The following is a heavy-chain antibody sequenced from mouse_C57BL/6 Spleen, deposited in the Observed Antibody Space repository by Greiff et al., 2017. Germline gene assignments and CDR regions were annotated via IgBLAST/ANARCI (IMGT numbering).Heavy chain of an antibody. V-gene: IGHV1-15*01. Sequence: QVHVKQSGAELVRPGASVTLSCKASGYTFTDYEMHWVKQTPVHGLEWIGAIDPETGGPAYNQKFKGKAILTADKSSSTAYMELHSLTSEDSAVYYCTRRIYDGKPYFDYWGQGTTLTVSS. CDR2: IDPETGGP. CDR3: TRRIYDGKPYFDY. D-gene: IGHD1-1*01. CDR1: GYTFTDYE. J-gene: IGHJ2*01.